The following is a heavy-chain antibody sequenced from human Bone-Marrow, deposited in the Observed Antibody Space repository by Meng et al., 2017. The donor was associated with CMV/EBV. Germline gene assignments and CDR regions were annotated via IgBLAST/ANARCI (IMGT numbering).Heavy chain of an antibody. CDR3: ARSGPAASYYYYYGMDV. CDR1: GFTFSSYS. V-gene: IGHV3-21*04. CDR2: ISSSSSYI. Sequence: GGSLRLSCAASGFTFSSYSMNWVRQAPGKGLEWVSSISSSSSYIYYADSVKGRFTISRDNAKNSLYLQMNSLRAEDTAVYYCARSGPAASYYYYYGMDVWGQGTKVTVSS. J-gene: IGHJ6*02. D-gene: IGHD2-2*01.